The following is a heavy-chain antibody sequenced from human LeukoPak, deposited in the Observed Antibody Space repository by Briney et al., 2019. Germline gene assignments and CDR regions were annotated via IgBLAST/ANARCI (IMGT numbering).Heavy chain of an antibody. D-gene: IGHD3-10*01. Sequence: SETLSLICSVSAGFSSSIYWRWFLQPPAKELEWLRYISHTGSTNYHPSVKGRVTISMDTAKNQFSLKLNSVTAADTAVYYCARHPKEFRSDWFDPWGQGTLVTVSS. J-gene: IGHJ5*02. V-gene: IGHV4-59*08. CDR1: AGFSSSIY. CDR3: ARHPKEFRSDWFDP. CDR2: ISHTGST.